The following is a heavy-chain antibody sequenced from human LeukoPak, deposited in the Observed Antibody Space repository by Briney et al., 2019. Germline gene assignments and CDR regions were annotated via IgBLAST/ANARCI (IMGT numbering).Heavy chain of an antibody. D-gene: IGHD2-2*01. CDR3: ARGETIVVVPAAIWFDP. Sequence: SETLSLTCAVSGGSISSSNWWSWVRQPPGKGLAWIGEIYHSGSTNYNPSLKSRVTISVDKSKNQFSLKLSSVTAADTAVYYCARGETIVVVPAAIWFDPWGQGTLVTVSS. V-gene: IGHV4-4*02. CDR2: IYHSGST. CDR1: GGSISSSNW. J-gene: IGHJ5*02.